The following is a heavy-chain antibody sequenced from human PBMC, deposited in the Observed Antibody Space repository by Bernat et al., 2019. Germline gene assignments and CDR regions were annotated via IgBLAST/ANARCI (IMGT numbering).Heavy chain of an antibody. D-gene: IGHD3-9*01. CDR1: GFTFSSYA. Sequence: EVQLLESGGGLVQPGGSLRLSCAASGFTFSSYAMSWVRQAPGKGLEWVSAISGSGGSTYYADSVKGRFTISRDNSKNTLYLQMNSLRAEDTAVYYCARDARYFDWLLEYNWFDPWGQGTLVTVSS. CDR2: ISGSGGST. J-gene: IGHJ5*02. V-gene: IGHV3-23*01. CDR3: ARDARYFDWLLEYNWFDP.